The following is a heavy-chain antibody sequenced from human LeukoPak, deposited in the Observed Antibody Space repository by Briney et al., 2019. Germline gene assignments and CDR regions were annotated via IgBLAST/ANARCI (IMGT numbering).Heavy chain of an antibody. V-gene: IGHV3-48*01. CDR1: GFTFSSYS. D-gene: IGHD5-12*01. J-gene: IGHJ4*02. Sequence: GGSLRLSCAASGFTFSSYSMDWVRQAPGKGLEWVSYISSSSSTIYYADSVKGRFTISRDNSKNTLYLQMNSLRAEDTAVYYCAEVGYSGSFDYWGQGTLVTVSS. CDR3: AEVGYSGSFDY. CDR2: ISSSSSTI.